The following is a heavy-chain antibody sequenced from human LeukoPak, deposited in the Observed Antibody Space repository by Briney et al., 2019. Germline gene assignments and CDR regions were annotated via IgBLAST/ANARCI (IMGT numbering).Heavy chain of an antibody. J-gene: IGHJ4*02. CDR3: AKISLTTLNFDY. D-gene: IGHD1-14*01. V-gene: IGHV3-23*01. Sequence: PGGSLRLSCAPSGFTFSTYAMSWVRQAPGKGLEWVAAISNSGGSAVYADSVQGRFFVSRDNFRNTLFLHMNSLRAEDTALYYCAKISLTTLNFDYWGQGTLVTVSS. CDR2: ISNSGGSA. CDR1: GFTFSTYA.